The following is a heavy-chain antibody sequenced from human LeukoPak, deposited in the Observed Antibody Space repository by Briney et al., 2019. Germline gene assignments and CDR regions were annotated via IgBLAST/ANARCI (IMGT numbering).Heavy chain of an antibody. CDR1: GGFISNYY. CDR3: ARESKTYDGSGYYHDY. Sequence: SETLSPTSTVAGGFISNYYWRWIRQPAGRGLEWVGRIYTSGSPNYNPSLESQVTISVDTSKNQFSLKLSSVTAADTAVYYCARESKTYDGSGYYHDYWGQGTLVTVSS. D-gene: IGHD3-22*01. V-gene: IGHV4-4*07. CDR2: IYTSGSP. J-gene: IGHJ4*02.